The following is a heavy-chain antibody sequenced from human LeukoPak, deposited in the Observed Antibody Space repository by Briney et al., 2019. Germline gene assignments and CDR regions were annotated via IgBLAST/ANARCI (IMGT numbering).Heavy chain of an antibody. CDR2: ISNFGSTI. Sequence: GGSLRLSCAASGFTFSSYEMNWVRQAPGKGLEWVSYISNFGSTIYYADSVKGRFTISRDNAKNSLYLQMNSLRAEDTAVYYCARGVGGDRDYWGQGTLVTVSS. J-gene: IGHJ4*02. CDR3: ARGVGGDRDY. V-gene: IGHV3-48*03. D-gene: IGHD2-21*02. CDR1: GFTFSSYE.